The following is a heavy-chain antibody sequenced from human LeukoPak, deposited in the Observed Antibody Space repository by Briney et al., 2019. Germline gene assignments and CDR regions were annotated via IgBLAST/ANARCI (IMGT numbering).Heavy chain of an antibody. J-gene: IGHJ4*02. V-gene: IGHV1-8*02. CDR3: ARVPTVTDFDY. D-gene: IGHD4-17*01. CDR2: MNPNSGNT. Sequence: ASVKVSCQASGYTFTNYGINWVRQATGQGLEWMGWMNPNSGNTGYAQKFQGRVTMTRNTSISTAYMELSSLRSEDTAVYYCARVPTVTDFDYWGQGTLVTVSS. CDR1: GYTFTNYG.